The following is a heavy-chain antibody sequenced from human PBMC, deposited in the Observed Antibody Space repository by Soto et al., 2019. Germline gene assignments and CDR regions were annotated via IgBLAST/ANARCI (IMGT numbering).Heavy chain of an antibody. J-gene: IGHJ1*01. CDR1: GGSISSGGYY. CDR3: ARADYYYYDSSGLTFQH. V-gene: IGHV4-31*03. D-gene: IGHD3-22*01. Sequence: LSLTCTVSGGSISSGGYYWSWIRQHPGKGLEWIGYIYYSGSTYYNPSLKSRVTISVDTSKNQFSLKLSSVTAADTAVYYCARADYYYYDSSGLTFQHWGQGTLVTVSS. CDR2: IYYSGST.